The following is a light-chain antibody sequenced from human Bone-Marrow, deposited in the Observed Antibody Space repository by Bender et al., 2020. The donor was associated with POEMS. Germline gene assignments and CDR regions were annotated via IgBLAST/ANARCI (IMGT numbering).Light chain of an antibody. Sequence: QSVLTQPPSASGTPGQSVIISCSGTDSNFGGNNVNWYQHLPGTAPRLVVYSNYQRPSGVPDRFSGSKSGNTASLTISGLQADDDADYYCCSYADNYPLFGGGTKLTVL. J-gene: IGLJ3*02. V-gene: IGLV1-44*01. CDR3: CSYADNYPL. CDR1: DSNFGGNN. CDR2: SNY.